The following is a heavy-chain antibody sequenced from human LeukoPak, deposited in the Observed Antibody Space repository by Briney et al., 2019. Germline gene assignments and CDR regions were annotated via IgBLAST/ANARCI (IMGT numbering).Heavy chain of an antibody. J-gene: IGHJ4*02. CDR2: IWYDGSNK. D-gene: IGHD6-19*01. V-gene: IGHV3-33*01. CDR1: GFTFNNYA. Sequence: PGRSLRLSCVASGFTFNNYAMHWVRQAPGQGLEWVAVIWYDGSNKFYADSVKGRFTISRDNAKNPLYLQMNSLRAEDTAVYYCARDLKGSAWYVDYWGQGTLVTVSS. CDR3: ARDLKGSAWYVDY.